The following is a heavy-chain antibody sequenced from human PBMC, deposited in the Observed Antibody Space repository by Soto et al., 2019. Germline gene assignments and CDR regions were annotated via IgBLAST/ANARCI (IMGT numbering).Heavy chain of an antibody. D-gene: IGHD3-10*01. V-gene: IGHV1-18*01. CDR2: ISAYNGNT. J-gene: IGHJ5*02. CDR3: ARARLWFGVNWFDP. Sequence: GASVKVSCKASGYTFTSYGISWVRQAPGQGLEWMGWISAYNGNTNYAQKLQGRVTMTTDTSTSTAYMELRSLRSDDTAVCYCARARLWFGVNWFDPWGQGTLVTVSS. CDR1: GYTFTSYG.